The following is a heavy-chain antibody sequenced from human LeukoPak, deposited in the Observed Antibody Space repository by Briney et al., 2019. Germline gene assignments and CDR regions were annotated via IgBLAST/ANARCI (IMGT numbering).Heavy chain of an antibody. D-gene: IGHD3-22*01. CDR1: GFTFSDYY. Sequence: PGGSLRLSCAASGFTFSDYYMSWIRQAPGKGLEWVSYISSSGSTIYYADSVKGRFTISRDNAKNSLYLQTNSLRAEDTAVYYCARDLGPDYYDSSGFSGGGGQGTLVTVSS. CDR2: ISSSGSTI. CDR3: ARDLGPDYYDSSGFSGG. J-gene: IGHJ4*02. V-gene: IGHV3-11*04.